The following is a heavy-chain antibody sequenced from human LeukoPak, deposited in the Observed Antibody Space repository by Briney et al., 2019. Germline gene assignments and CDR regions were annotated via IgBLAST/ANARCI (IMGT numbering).Heavy chain of an antibody. J-gene: IGHJ5*02. CDR3: ARDSSYYYDSSGYYLT. Sequence: GSSVKVSCKASGGTFSSYAISWVRQPPGQGLEWMGRIIPILGIANYAQKFQGRVTITADKSTSTAYMELSSLRSEDTAVYYCARDSSYYYDSSGYYLTWGQGTLVTVSS. CDR2: IIPILGIA. D-gene: IGHD3-22*01. CDR1: GGTFSSYA. V-gene: IGHV1-69*04.